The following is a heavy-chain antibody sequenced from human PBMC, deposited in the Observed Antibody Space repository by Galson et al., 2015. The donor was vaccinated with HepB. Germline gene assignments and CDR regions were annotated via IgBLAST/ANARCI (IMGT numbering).Heavy chain of an antibody. J-gene: IGHJ6*02. CDR2: INPNSGDT. CDR3: ARGHDYTDYLFWGGYYYAMDV. V-gene: IGHV1-2*04. Sequence: SVKVSCKASGFTFTDYYIHWVRQAPGQGLEWMGWINPNSGDTKFAQKFQDWVTLTRDTSISTAYMELTRLKSDDTAVYYCARGHDYTDYLFWGGYYYAMDVWGQGTTVTV. D-gene: IGHD4-11*01. CDR1: GFTFTDYY.